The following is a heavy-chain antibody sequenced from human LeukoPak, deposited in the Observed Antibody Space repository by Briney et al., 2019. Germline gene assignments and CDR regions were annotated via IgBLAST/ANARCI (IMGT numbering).Heavy chain of an antibody. CDR2: IIPIFGTA. CDR1: GGTFSSYA. V-gene: IGHV1-69*05. CDR3: GIIAAAGLDASDI. Sequence: SVKVSCKASGGTFSSYAISWVRQAPGQGLEWMGRIIPIFGTANYAQKFQGRVTITTDESTSTAYMELSSLRSEDTAVYFCGIIAAAGLDASDIWGQGTMVTVSS. J-gene: IGHJ3*02. D-gene: IGHD6-13*01.